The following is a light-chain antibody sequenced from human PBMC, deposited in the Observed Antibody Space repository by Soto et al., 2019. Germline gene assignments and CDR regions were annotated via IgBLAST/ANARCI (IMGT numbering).Light chain of an antibody. CDR2: KAS. Sequence: DIQMTQSPSTLSASEGDRVTITCRASQSVSSKLAWYQQKPGKAPKLLIYKASNLESGVPSRCSGGGSGTEFSLTISSLQPDDVETYYCQQYNTYWTFGRGTKVEIK. CDR1: QSVSSK. CDR3: QQYNTYWT. V-gene: IGKV1-5*03. J-gene: IGKJ1*01.